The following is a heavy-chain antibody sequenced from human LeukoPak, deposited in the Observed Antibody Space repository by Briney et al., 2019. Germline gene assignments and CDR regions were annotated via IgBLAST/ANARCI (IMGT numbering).Heavy chain of an antibody. CDR3: ARQGAPYYDFWSGSAFDI. J-gene: IGHJ3*02. Sequence: PSETLSLTCAVYGGSFSGYYWSWIRQPPGKGLEWIGEINHRGSTNYNPSLKSRVTISVDTSKNQFSLKLSSVTAADTAVYYCARQGAPYYDFWSGSAFDIWGQGTMVTVSS. CDR1: GGSFSGYY. V-gene: IGHV4-34*01. CDR2: INHRGST. D-gene: IGHD3-3*01.